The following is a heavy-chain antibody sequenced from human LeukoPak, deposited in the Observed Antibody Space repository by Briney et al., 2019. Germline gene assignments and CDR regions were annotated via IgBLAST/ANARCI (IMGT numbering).Heavy chain of an antibody. Sequence: GASVKVSCKASGYTFTGYYMHWVRQAPGQGLEWMGWINPNSGATNYAQKFQGRVTMTRDTSISTAYMELTSLRSDDTAVYYCARDRYFGFTYSWHSDYWGQGALVTVSS. D-gene: IGHD5-18*01. CDR3: ARDRYFGFTYSWHSDY. CDR2: INPNSGAT. J-gene: IGHJ4*02. V-gene: IGHV1-2*02. CDR1: GYTFTGYY.